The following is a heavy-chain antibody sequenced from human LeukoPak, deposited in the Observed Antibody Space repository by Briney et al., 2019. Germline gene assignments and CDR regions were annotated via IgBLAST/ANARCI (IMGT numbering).Heavy chain of an antibody. CDR2: IYHTGST. CDR3: ARGIGYGGNSADAFDI. V-gene: IGHV4-4*02. Sequence: SGTLSLTCAISGGSVSNSNWWTWVRQPPGKGLEWIGEIYHTGSTNYNPSLKSRVAMSVDKSKNHFSLRLSSVTAADTAVYYCARGIGYGGNSADAFDIWGQGTMVTASS. CDR1: GGSVSNSNW. D-gene: IGHD4-23*01. J-gene: IGHJ3*02.